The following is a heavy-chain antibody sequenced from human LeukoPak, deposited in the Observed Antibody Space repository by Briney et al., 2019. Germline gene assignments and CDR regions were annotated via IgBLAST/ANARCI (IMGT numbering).Heavy chain of an antibody. Sequence: GESLKISCKGSGYSFATYWIGWVRQMPGKGLEWMGINYPGDSDTTYSPSFQGQVTMSADKSISTAYLQWSSLKASDTAMYYCARRVSSSAFDAFDVWGQGTMVTVSS. CDR3: ARRVSSSAFDAFDV. J-gene: IGHJ3*01. V-gene: IGHV5-51*01. CDR2: NYPGDSDT. CDR1: GYSFATYW.